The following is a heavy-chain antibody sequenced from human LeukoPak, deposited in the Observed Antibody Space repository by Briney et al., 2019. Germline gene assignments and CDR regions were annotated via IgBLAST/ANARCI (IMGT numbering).Heavy chain of an antibody. D-gene: IGHD5-18*01. CDR2: ISAYNGNT. J-gene: IGHJ4*02. CDR1: GYTFTSYG. V-gene: IGHV1-18*01. CDR3: ARVGRYSYGSEVPAY. Sequence: ASVQVSCKASGYTFTSYGISWVRQAPGQGLEWMGWISAYNGNTNYAQKLQGRVTMTTDTSTSTAYMELRSLRSDDTAVYYCARVGRYSYGSEVPAYWGQGTLVTVSS.